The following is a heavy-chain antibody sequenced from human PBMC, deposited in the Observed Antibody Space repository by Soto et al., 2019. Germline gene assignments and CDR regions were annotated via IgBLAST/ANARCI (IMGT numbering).Heavy chain of an antibody. Sequence: QVQLVESGGGVVQPGRSLRLSCAASGFTFSSYGMHWVRQAPGKGLEWVAVISYDGSNKYYADSVKGRFTISRDNSKNTLYLQMNSLRAEDTAVYYCAKDFERADPDIVVVPAAILKYNWFDPWGQGTLVTVSS. CDR3: AKDFERADPDIVVVPAAILKYNWFDP. CDR1: GFTFSSYG. J-gene: IGHJ5*02. D-gene: IGHD2-2*02. V-gene: IGHV3-30*18. CDR2: ISYDGSNK.